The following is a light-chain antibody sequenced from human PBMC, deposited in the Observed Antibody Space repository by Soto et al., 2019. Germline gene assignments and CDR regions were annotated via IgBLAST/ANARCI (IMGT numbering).Light chain of an antibody. CDR3: QQYTSYSPVT. J-gene: IGKJ1*01. CDR2: KAS. Sequence: DIQMTQSPSTLPASVGDRVTITCRASQDVNDRLAWYQQKPGKAPNLLIYKASTLESGVPSRFSGSGSGTDFTLAITSLQPDDFATYYCQQYTSYSPVTFGQGTKVEIK. V-gene: IGKV1-5*03. CDR1: QDVNDR.